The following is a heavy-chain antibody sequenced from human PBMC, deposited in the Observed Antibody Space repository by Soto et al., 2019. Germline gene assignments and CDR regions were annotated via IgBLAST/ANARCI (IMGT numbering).Heavy chain of an antibody. J-gene: IGHJ4*02. V-gene: IGHV1-3*01. Sequence: ASVKVSCKASGYTFTGYYMHWVRQAPGQGLEWMGWISAYNGNTNYSQKFQGRVTITRDTSANTAYMEVSSLRSEDTAVYYCARGSDNSGYYPFDYWAQGTLVTVSS. CDR3: ARGSDNSGYYPFDY. D-gene: IGHD3-22*01. CDR1: GYTFTGYY. CDR2: ISAYNGNT.